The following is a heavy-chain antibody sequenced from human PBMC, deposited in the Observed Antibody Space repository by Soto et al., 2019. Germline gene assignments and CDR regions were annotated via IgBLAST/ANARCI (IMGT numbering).Heavy chain of an antibody. J-gene: IGHJ3*02. CDR1: GGTFSSYA. D-gene: IGHD4-4*01. CDR2: IIPIFGTA. V-gene: IGHV1-69*13. CDR3: ARNHRDGYSENAFDI. Sequence: GASVKVSCKASGGTFSSYAISWVRQAPGQGLEWMGGIIPIFGTANYAQKFQGRVTITADESTSTAYMELSSLRSEDTAVYYCARNHRDGYSENAFDIWGQGTMVTVSS.